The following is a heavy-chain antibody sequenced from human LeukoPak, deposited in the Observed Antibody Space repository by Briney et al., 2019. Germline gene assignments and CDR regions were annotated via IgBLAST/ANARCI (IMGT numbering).Heavy chain of an antibody. D-gene: IGHD1-1*01. CDR1: GGSISSGGYY. Sequence: SQTLSLTCTVSGGSISSGGYYWSWIRQHPGKGLEWIGYIYYSGSTYYNPSLKSRVTISVDTSKNQFSLKLSSVTAADTAVYYCARGRGYRVPLRGMDVWGQGTTVTVSS. V-gene: IGHV4-31*03. J-gene: IGHJ6*02. CDR2: IYYSGST. CDR3: ARGRGYRVPLRGMDV.